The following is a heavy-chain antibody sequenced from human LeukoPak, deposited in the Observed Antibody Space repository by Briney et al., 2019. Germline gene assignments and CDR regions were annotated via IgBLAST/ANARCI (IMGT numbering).Heavy chain of an antibody. CDR1: GGSFSGYY. V-gene: IGHV4-34*01. Sequence: SETLSLTCAVYGGSFSGYYWSWIRQPPGKGLEWIGEINHSGSTNYNPSLKSRVTISVDTSKNQFSLKLSSVTAADTAVYYCARVGYSYGSAFDIWGHGTMVTVSS. CDR3: ARVGYSYGSAFDI. J-gene: IGHJ3*02. D-gene: IGHD5-18*01. CDR2: INHSGST.